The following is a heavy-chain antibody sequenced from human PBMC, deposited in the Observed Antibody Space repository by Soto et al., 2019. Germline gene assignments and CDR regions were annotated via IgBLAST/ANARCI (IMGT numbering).Heavy chain of an antibody. CDR3: ARRYYDILTGYPGYFDL. CDR1: GGSISSNY. Sequence: PSETLSLTCTVSGGSISSNYWSWIRQPPWKGLEWIGYIYHSGSTNYNPSLKSRVTISVDTSKNQFSLRLSSVTAADTAVYYCARRYYDILTGYPGYFDLWGRGTLVTVS. D-gene: IGHD3-9*01. V-gene: IGHV4-59*08. CDR2: IYHSGST. J-gene: IGHJ2*01.